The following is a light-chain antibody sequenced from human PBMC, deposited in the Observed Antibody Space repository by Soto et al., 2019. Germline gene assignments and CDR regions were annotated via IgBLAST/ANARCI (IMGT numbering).Light chain of an antibody. Sequence: DIQLTQSPSFLSASVGDRVTITCRASQGISSYLAWYQQKPGKAPKLLIYAASTLQSGVPSRFSGSGSATEFTPPITSLQPEDFAPYYYQQHNSYPPFTFGQGTRLEIK. CDR3: QQHNSYPPFT. V-gene: IGKV1-9*01. J-gene: IGKJ5*01. CDR1: QGISSY. CDR2: AAS.